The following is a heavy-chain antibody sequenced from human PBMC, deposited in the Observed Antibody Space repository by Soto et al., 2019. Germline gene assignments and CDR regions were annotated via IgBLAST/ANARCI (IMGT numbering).Heavy chain of an antibody. V-gene: IGHV6-1*01. Sequence: QTESLPEAICGGRLSRKSSARYWIRQSPTRGLEWLGRTYYRYKWSTDYALSVKGRITVNPDSSKNQFSLQLNSVTPDDSAGYYCARGLAGSYDNWGQGTL. D-gene: IGHD1-26*01. CDR1: GGRLSRKSSA. CDR3: ARGLAGSYDN. CDR2: TYYRYKWST. J-gene: IGHJ4*02.